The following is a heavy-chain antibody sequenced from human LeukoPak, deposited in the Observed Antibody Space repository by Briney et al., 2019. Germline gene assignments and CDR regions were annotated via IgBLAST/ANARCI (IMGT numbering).Heavy chain of an antibody. J-gene: IGHJ5*02. Sequence: PGGSLRLSRAASGFTFSSYAMVWVRQAPGKGLEWVSSISGSGDSTYYADSVKGRFTISRDNSKNTLYLQMKSLRAEDTALFYCAKDAVGGSGRINWFDLWGQGIQVTVSS. CDR1: GFTFSSYA. D-gene: IGHD3-10*01. CDR2: ISGSGDST. CDR3: AKDAVGGSGRINWFDL. V-gene: IGHV3-23*01.